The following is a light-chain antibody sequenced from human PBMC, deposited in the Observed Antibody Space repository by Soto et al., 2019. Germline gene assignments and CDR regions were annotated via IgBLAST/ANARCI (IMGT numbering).Light chain of an antibody. CDR2: EVS. CDR3: TSKTSSTYVV. J-gene: IGLJ2*01. Sequence: QSALTQPASVSGSPGQSITISCTGTSSDVGGYNYVSWYQQHPGKAPKLMIYEVSNRPSGVSNRFSGSKSGNTASLTISGVQAEDEADYYCTSKTSSTYVVFGGGTKLTVL. V-gene: IGLV2-14*01. CDR1: SSDVGGYNY.